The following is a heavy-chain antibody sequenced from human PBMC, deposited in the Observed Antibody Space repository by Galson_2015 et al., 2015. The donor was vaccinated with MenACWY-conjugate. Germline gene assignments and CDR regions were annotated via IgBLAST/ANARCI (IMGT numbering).Heavy chain of an antibody. D-gene: IGHD5-24*01. CDR2: INPNSGGT. V-gene: IGHV1-2*04. J-gene: IGHJ4*02. CDR3: ARGRDGYNPPDY. CDR1: GYTFTGYY. Sequence: SVKVSCKASGYTFTGYYKHWVRQAPGQGLEWMGWINPNSGGTNYAQKFQGWVTMTRDTSISTAYMELSRLRSDDTAVYYCARGRDGYNPPDYWGQGTLVTVSS.